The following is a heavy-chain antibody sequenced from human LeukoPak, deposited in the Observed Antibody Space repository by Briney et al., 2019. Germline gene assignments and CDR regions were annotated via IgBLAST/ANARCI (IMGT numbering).Heavy chain of an antibody. CDR2: IIPIFGRA. Sequence: GSSVKVSCKTSGGTFSSEAFIWVRQAPGQGLEWMGGIIPIFGRADYAQKFQDIVTITADEPTSTVYMELSSLRSEDTAVYYCARGETILNWFDPWGQGTLVTVSS. D-gene: IGHD1-1*01. J-gene: IGHJ5*02. CDR3: ARGETILNWFDP. V-gene: IGHV1-69*01. CDR1: GGTFSSEA.